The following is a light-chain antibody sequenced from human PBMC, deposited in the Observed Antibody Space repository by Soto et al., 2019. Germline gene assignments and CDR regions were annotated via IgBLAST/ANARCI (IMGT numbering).Light chain of an antibody. CDR1: SSDIGGYNY. J-gene: IGLJ3*02. CDR3: SSYTSSTTWV. Sequence: QSALTQPASVSESPGQSITISCTGTSSDIGGYNYVSWYQQHPGKAPKLMICEVSNRPSGVSNRFSGSKSGNTASLTISGLQAEDEADYYCSSYTSSTTWVFGGGTKLTVL. CDR2: EVS. V-gene: IGLV2-14*03.